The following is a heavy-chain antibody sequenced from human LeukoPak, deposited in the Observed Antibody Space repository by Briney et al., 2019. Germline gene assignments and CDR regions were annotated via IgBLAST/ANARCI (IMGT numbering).Heavy chain of an antibody. CDR1: GYTFTDYY. V-gene: IGHV1-2*06. Sequence: ASVTVSCTASGYTFTDYYMHWVRQAPGQGLERMGRINPNSGGTNYAQKFQARVTMTRDTSISTAYMELSRLRSDDTALYYCARAAYYYDGSGYYLGDWGQGTLVTVSS. D-gene: IGHD3-22*01. J-gene: IGHJ4*02. CDR3: ARAAYYYDGSGYYLGD. CDR2: INPNSGGT.